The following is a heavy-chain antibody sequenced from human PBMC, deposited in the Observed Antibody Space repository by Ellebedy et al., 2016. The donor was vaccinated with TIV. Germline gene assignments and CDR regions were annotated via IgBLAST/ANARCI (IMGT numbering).Heavy chain of an antibody. V-gene: IGHV1-24*01. CDR3: ARAGYSYTSNLYYYYYGMDV. CDR1: GYTLTELS. CDR2: FDPEDGET. J-gene: IGHJ6*02. D-gene: IGHD5-18*01. Sequence: ASVKVSXXVSGYTLTELSMHWVRQAPGKGLEWMGGFDPEDGETIYAQKFQGRVTMTEDTSTDTAYMELSSLRSEDTAVYYCARAGYSYTSNLYYYYYGMDVWGQGTTVTVSS.